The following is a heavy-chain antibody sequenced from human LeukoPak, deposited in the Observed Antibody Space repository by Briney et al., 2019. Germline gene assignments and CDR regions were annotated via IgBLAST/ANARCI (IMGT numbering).Heavy chain of an antibody. CDR2: IKTDGSEI. CDR3: AREGTLRAHWDPFDY. V-gene: IGHV3-7*01. J-gene: IGHJ4*02. CDR1: GFTSSNYW. D-gene: IGHD7-27*01. Sequence: GGSLRLSCAASGFTSSNYWMSWVRQAPGKGLEWVATIKTDGSEIYYVDSVKGRFTISRDNARNSVYLQMNSLRGEDTAVYYCAREGTLRAHWDPFDYWGQGTLVTVSS.